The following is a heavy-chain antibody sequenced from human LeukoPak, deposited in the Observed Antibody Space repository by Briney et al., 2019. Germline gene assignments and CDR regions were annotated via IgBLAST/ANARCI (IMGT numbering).Heavy chain of an antibody. Sequence: SETLSLTCAVSGGSISSSYWWSWVRQPPGKGREWIGEVYHSGSTNYSPSLKSRVTLSVDKSKNQFSLRLSSVTAADTAVYYCAGAYCGGDCYSGRTFDIWGQGTMVTVSS. D-gene: IGHD2-21*02. CDR1: GGSISSSYW. V-gene: IGHV4-4*02. CDR2: VYHSGST. J-gene: IGHJ3*02. CDR3: AGAYCGGDCYSGRTFDI.